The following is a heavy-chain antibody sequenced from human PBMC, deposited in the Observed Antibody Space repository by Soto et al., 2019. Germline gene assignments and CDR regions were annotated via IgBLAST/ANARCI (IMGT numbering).Heavy chain of an antibody. CDR1: GGSISNAAYS. J-gene: IGHJ4*02. CDR3: ARERGGYGLFDS. Sequence: SETLSLTCTVSGGSISNAAYSWSWIWQPPGKGLEWIGYIYPSGMPFYNPSLRSRVTISIDRSNDQFSLNLKSVTAADTAVYYCARERGGYGLFDSWGQGTLVTVSS. CDR2: IYPSGMP. V-gene: IGHV4-30-2*01. D-gene: IGHD5-18*01.